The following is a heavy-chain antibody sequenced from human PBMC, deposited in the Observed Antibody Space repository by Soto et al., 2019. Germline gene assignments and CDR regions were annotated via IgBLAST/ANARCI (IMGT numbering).Heavy chain of an antibody. Sequence: GGSLRLSCAASGFTFSSYAMSWVRQAPGKXLEWVSAISGSGGSTYYADSVKGRFTISRDNSKNTLYLQMNSLRAEDTAVYYCAKTGTYYDSSGYHPFDYWGQGTLVTVSS. D-gene: IGHD3-22*01. J-gene: IGHJ4*02. CDR1: GFTFSSYA. V-gene: IGHV3-23*01. CDR2: ISGSGGST. CDR3: AKTGTYYDSSGYHPFDY.